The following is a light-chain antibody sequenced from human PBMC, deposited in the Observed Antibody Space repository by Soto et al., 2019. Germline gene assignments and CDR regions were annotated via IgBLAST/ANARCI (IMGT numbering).Light chain of an antibody. CDR1: SSDIGAYNY. CDR2: EVT. CDR3: SSHTSENNRV. J-gene: IGLJ1*01. Sequence: QSALTQPASVSGSPGQSIAISCTGTSSDIGAYNYVSWYQQHPGKAPKLMIHEVTNRPSGVSDRFSGSKSGNTASLTISGSRADDEAEYDCSSHTSENNRVFGAGTKVTVL. V-gene: IGLV2-14*01.